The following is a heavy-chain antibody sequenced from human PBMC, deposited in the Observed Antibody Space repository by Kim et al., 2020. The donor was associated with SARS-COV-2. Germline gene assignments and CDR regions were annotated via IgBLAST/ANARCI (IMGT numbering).Heavy chain of an antibody. CDR1: GFTFSSYS. CDR2: ISSSSSYI. V-gene: IGHV3-21*01. CDR3: ARDGSRDDFWSGYYTGYRYGMDV. Sequence: GGSLRLSCAASGFTFSSYSMNWVRQAPGKGLEWVSSISSSSSYIYYADSVKGRFTISRDNAKNSLYLQMNSLRAEDTAVYYCARDGSRDDFWSGYYTGYRYGMDVWGQGTTVTVSS. D-gene: IGHD3-3*01. J-gene: IGHJ6*02.